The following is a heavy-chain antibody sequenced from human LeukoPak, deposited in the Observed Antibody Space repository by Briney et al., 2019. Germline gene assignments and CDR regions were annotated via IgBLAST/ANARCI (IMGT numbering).Heavy chain of an antibody. J-gene: IGHJ4*02. Sequence: PGGSLRLSCAASGFIFSNYGMNWVRQAPGKGLEWVAAISASGSATSYADSVRGRFTISRDNSKSTTYLQMNSPRSEDTALYYCVRVVPETGTLDYWGQGALVTVSS. CDR3: VRVVPETGTLDY. V-gene: IGHV3-23*01. CDR2: ISASGSAT. D-gene: IGHD1-1*01. CDR1: GFIFSNYG.